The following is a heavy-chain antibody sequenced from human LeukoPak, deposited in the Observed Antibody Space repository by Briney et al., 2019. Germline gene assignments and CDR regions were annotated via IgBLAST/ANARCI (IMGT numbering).Heavy chain of an antibody. CDR2: INHSGST. Sequence: SETLSLTCAVYGGSFSGYYWSWIRQPPGKGLEWIGEINHSGSTNYNPSLKSRVTISVDTSKNQFSLKLSSVTAADTAVYYCARRRKFFGYYYYYMDVWGKGTTVTVSS. D-gene: IGHD3-16*01. V-gene: IGHV4-34*01. J-gene: IGHJ6*03. CDR3: ARRRKFFGYYYYYMDV. CDR1: GGSFSGYY.